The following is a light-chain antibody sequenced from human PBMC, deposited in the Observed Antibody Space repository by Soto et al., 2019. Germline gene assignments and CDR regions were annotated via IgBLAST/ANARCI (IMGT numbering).Light chain of an antibody. CDR1: SSDVGGYNY. CDR3: SSYTSSRTLYV. J-gene: IGLJ1*01. CDR2: DVS. Sequence: QSVLTQPASVSGSPGQSITISCTGTSSDVGGYNYVSWYQQHPGKAPKLMIYDVSNRPSGVSNRFSGSKSGNTASLTISGLQAEEEADYYCSSYTSSRTLYVFGTGTKVTVL. V-gene: IGLV2-14*01.